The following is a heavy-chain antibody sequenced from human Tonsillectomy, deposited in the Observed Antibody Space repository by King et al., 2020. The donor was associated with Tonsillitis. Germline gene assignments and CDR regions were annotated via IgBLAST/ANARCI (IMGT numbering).Heavy chain of an antibody. J-gene: IGHJ6*03. CDR2: IIPIFGTA. V-gene: IGHV1-69*01. CDR1: GGTFSSYA. D-gene: IGHD6-6*01. CDR3: ASDFVRGPYYYMDV. Sequence: EQLVQSGAEVKKPGSSVKVSCKASGGTFSSYAVSWVRQTPGQGLECLGGIIPIFGTANYAQKLQDRFTITAAESTSTVYMELSSLRSEDTAVYYCASDFVRGPYYYMDVWGKGTTVTVSS.